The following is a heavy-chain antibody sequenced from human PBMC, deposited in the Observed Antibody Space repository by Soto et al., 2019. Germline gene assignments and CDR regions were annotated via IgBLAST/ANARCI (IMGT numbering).Heavy chain of an antibody. CDR2: INPNSGGT. V-gene: IGHV1-2*04. Sequence: ASVKVSCKASGYTFTGYYMHWVRQAPGQGLEWMGWINPNSGGTNYAQKFQGWVTMTRDTSISTAYMELSRLRSDDTAVYYCAIEVSHVLVPAAIRDHYFDVFDYWGQGTLVTVSP. D-gene: IGHD2-2*02. J-gene: IGHJ4*02. CDR3: AIEVSHVLVPAAIRDHYFDVFDY. CDR1: GYTFTGYY.